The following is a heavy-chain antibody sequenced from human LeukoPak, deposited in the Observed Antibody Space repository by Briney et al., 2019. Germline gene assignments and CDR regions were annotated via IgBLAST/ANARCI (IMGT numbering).Heavy chain of an antibody. Sequence: ASVKDSCKSSGYTFTSYHMHWVRQAPGQGLEWMGWISAYNGNTNYAQKLQGRVTMTTDTSTSTAYMELRSLRSDDTAVYYCARVPLGYFDYWGQGTLVTASS. CDR3: ARVPLGYFDY. CDR2: ISAYNGNT. CDR1: GYTFTSYH. J-gene: IGHJ4*02. V-gene: IGHV1-18*04.